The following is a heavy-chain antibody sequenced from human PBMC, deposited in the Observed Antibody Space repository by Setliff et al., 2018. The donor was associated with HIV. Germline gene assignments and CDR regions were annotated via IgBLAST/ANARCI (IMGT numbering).Heavy chain of an antibody. CDR3: ARTTIAVAAAEAFDI. CDR2: IDWDDDK. Sequence: SGPTLVNPTQTLKLTCTFSGFSLTTSGMSVSWIRQPPGKALEWLARIDWDDDKYHSTSLKTRLTISKDTSKNQVVLTMTNMDPVDTATYFCARTTIAVAAAEAFDIWGQGTMVTVSS. CDR1: GFSLTTSGMS. V-gene: IGHV2-70*11. J-gene: IGHJ3*02. D-gene: IGHD6-19*01.